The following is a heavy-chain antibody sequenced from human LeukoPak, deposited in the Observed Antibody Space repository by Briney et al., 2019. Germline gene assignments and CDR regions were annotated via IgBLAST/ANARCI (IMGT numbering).Heavy chain of an antibody. V-gene: IGHV1-2*02. D-gene: IGHD3-3*01. J-gene: IGHJ6*02. CDR1: GYTFTGYY. Sequence: ASVKVSCKASGYTFTGYYMHWVRQAPGQGLEWMGWINPNSGGTNYAQKFQGRVTMTRDTSISTAYMELSRLRFDDTAVYYCARRRSGSYDFWSGYSGYYGMDVWGQGTTVTVSS. CDR3: ARRRSGSYDFWSGYSGYYGMDV. CDR2: INPNSGGT.